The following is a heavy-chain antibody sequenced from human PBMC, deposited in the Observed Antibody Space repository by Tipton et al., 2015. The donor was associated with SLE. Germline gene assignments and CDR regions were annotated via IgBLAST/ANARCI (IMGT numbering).Heavy chain of an antibody. Sequence: TLSLTCAVYGGSLSNYYWSWVRQPPGKGLEWIGEIHHSGSTNSNPSLKSRVTISVDKSKNQFSLKLSSVTVADTAVYYCAKDYNHDNADYNWGQGTLVIVSS. CDR2: IHHSGST. V-gene: IGHV4-34*01. J-gene: IGHJ4*02. D-gene: IGHD4-17*01. CDR1: GGSLSNYY. CDR3: AKDYNHDNADYN.